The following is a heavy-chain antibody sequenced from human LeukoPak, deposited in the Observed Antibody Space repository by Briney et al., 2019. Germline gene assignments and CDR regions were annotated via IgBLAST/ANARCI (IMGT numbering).Heavy chain of an antibody. CDR2: ISGGGST. CDR3: ARDFPMYN. Sequence: GRSLRLSCAASGFTVSSNYMSWVRQAPGKGLEWVSVISGGGSTHYADSVKGRFTISRDNSKNTLYLQMNSLRAEDTAVYYCARDFPMYNWGQGTLVTVSS. D-gene: IGHD1-14*01. J-gene: IGHJ4*02. V-gene: IGHV3-53*01. CDR1: GFTVSSNY.